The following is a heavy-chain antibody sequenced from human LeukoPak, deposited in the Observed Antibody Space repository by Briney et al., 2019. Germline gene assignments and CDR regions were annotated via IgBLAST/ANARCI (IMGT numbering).Heavy chain of an antibody. V-gene: IGHV1-2*02. D-gene: IGHD5-18*01. Sequence: VASVKVSCKASGYTFTGYYMHWVRQAPGQGLEWMGWINPNSGGTNYAQKFQGRVTMTRDTSISTAYMELSRLRSDDTAVYYCARGVYSYGTNDAFDIWGQGTMVTVSS. CDR3: ARGVYSYGTNDAFDI. J-gene: IGHJ3*02. CDR2: INPNSGGT. CDR1: GYTFTGYY.